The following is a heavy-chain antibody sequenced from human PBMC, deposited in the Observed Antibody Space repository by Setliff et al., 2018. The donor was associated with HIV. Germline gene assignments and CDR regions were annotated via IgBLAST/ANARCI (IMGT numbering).Heavy chain of an antibody. CDR3: ATYADRESNRFDP. J-gene: IGHJ5*02. CDR2: IYDSGST. D-gene: IGHD3-10*01. V-gene: IGHV4-38-2*01. CDR1: GYSISSGYY. Sequence: SETLSLTCAVSGYSISSGYYWGWIRQPPGKGLEWLGSIYDSGSTSYNPSLSGRLTISVDTSKNQVSLRLTSVTAADTAVYYCATYADRESNRFDPWGQGILVTVSS.